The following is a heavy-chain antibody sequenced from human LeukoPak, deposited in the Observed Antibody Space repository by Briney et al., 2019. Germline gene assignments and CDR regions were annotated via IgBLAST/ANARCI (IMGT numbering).Heavy chain of an antibody. CDR1: GFTFSNAW. V-gene: IGHV4-34*01. J-gene: IGHJ4*02. D-gene: IGHD3-22*01. CDR2: INHSGST. Sequence: PGGSLRLSCAASGFTFSNAWMSRVRQPPGKGLEWIGEINHSGSTNYNPSLKSRVTISVDTSKNQFSLKLSSVTAADTAVYYCARARAIGYYYRRHYFDYWGQGTLVTVSS. CDR3: ARARAIGYYYRRHYFDY.